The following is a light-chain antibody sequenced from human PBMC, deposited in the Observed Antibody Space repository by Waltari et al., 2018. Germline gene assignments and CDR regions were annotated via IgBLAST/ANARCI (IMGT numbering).Light chain of an antibody. Sequence: SYELTQPPSVSVSPGQTASIPCSGDTLGDKYACWYQQKPGQSPVLGIYQDSKRPSGIPERFSGSNSGNTATLTISGTQAMDEADYYCQAWDSSTYVVFGGGTKLTVL. CDR2: QDS. V-gene: IGLV3-1*01. CDR3: QAWDSSTYVV. J-gene: IGLJ2*01. CDR1: TLGDKY.